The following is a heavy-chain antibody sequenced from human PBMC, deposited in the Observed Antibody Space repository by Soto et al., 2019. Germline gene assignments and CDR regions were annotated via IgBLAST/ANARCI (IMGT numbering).Heavy chain of an antibody. CDR2: ISGSGGST. Sequence: PGGSLRLSCAASGFTFSSYAMSWVRQAPGKGLEWVSAISGSGGSTYYAESVKGRFTISRDNSKNTLYLQMNSLRAEDTAVYYCAEDSYYDFWSGYYPLRYYYYYMDVWGKGTTVTVSS. CDR1: GFTFSSYA. CDR3: AEDSYYDFWSGYYPLRYYYYYMDV. D-gene: IGHD3-3*01. V-gene: IGHV3-23*01. J-gene: IGHJ6*03.